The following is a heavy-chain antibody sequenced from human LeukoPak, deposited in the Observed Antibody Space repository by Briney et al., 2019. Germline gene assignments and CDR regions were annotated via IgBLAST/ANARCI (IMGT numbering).Heavy chain of an antibody. J-gene: IGHJ4*02. CDR1: GYSFTSYW. CDR3: ARLGGYLDWLLYFDY. Sequence: GESLKISCKGSGYSFTSYWIGWVRQMPGKGLEWMGIIYPGDSDTRYSPSFQGQVTISADKSISTAYLQWSSLKASDTAMYYCARLGGYLDWLLYFDYWGQGTLVTVSS. D-gene: IGHD3-9*01. CDR2: IYPGDSDT. V-gene: IGHV5-51*01.